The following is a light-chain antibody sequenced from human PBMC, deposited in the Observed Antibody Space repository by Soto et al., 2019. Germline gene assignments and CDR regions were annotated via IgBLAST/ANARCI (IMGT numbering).Light chain of an antibody. CDR3: QQYGSSPAT. J-gene: IGKJ5*01. Sequence: EIVLTQSPGTLSLSPGERATLSCRASQSVSSSYLAWYQQKPGQAPRLRIYGASSRATGIPDRFSGSGSGTDFTLTISSLEPEDFAVYYCQQYGSSPATFGQGTRLEMK. CDR2: GAS. V-gene: IGKV3-20*01. CDR1: QSVSSSY.